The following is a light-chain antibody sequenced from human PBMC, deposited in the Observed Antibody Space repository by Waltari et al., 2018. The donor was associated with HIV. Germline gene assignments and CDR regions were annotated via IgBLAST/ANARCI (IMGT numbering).Light chain of an antibody. V-gene: IGLV1-40*01. CDR3: QSYDSGLSGSYV. Sequence: QSVLQQPPSVSAPPGPWVTISCTACTSNLRPAYDAHWFLHLPAPAPQLLLYGNTNRPSGVPDRFSGSKSGTSASLAITGLQTEDEADYYCQSYDSGLSGSYVFGTGTKVTVL. J-gene: IGLJ1*01. CDR1: TSNLRPAYD. CDR2: GNT.